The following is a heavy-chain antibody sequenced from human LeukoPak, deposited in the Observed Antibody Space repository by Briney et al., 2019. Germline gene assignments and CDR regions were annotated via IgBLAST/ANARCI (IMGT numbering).Heavy chain of an antibody. J-gene: IGHJ5*02. CDR2: IIPIFGTA. Sequence: GASVKVSCKASGGTFSSYAISWVRQAPGQGLEWMGGIIPIFGTANYAQKFQGRVTITADESTSTAYMELSSLRSDDTAAYYCARDHESEDGGFDPWGQGTLVTVSS. CDR1: GGTFSSYA. CDR3: ARDHESEDGGFDP. V-gene: IGHV1-69*13.